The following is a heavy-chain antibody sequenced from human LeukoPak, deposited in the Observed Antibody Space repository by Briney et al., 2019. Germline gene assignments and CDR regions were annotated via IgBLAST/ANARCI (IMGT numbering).Heavy chain of an antibody. J-gene: IGHJ4*02. D-gene: IGHD4-17*01. Sequence: ASVKVSCKASGYTFTSYDINWVRQATGQGLEWMGWMNPNSGNTGYAQKFQGRVTMTRNTSISTAYMELSSLRSEDTAVYYCARRTVTTRCSDYWGQGTLVTSPQ. CDR2: MNPNSGNT. V-gene: IGHV1-8*01. CDR3: ARRTVTTRCSDY. CDR1: GYTFTSYD.